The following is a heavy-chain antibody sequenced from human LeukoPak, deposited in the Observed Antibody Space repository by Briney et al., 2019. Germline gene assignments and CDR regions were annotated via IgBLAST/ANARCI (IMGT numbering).Heavy chain of an antibody. CDR1: GGSISSGGYY. D-gene: IGHD4-17*01. CDR2: IYYSGST. CDR3: ARVPTTVTTGVDY. J-gene: IGHJ4*02. Sequence: SETLSLTCTVSGGSISSGGYYWSWIRQHPGKGLEWIGYIYYSGSTYYNPSLKCRVTISVDTSKNQFSLKLSSVTAADTAVYYCARVPTTVTTGVDYWGQGTLVTVSS. V-gene: IGHV4-31*03.